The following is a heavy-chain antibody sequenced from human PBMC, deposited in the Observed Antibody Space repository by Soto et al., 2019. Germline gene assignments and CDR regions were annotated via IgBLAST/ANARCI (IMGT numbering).Heavy chain of an antibody. J-gene: IGHJ5*02. CDR3: ARWVGASNWFDP. CDR1: GYTFTGYH. CDR2: INTNTGGT. D-gene: IGHD1-26*01. Sequence: GASVKVSCKASGYTFTGYHIHWVRQAPGQGLEWMEWINTNTGGTNYAQKFQGWVTMTRDTSINTAYVELSRLRSDDTAVYYCARWVGASNWFDPWGQGSLVTVSS. V-gene: IGHV1-2*04.